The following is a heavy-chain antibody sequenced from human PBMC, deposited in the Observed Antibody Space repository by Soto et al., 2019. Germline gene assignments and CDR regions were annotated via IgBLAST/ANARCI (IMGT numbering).Heavy chain of an antibody. Sequence: PSETLSLTCTVSGGSISSYYWSWIRQPPGKGLEWIGYIYYSGSTNYTASLKSRVTISVDTSKNQFSLKLSSVTAADTAVYYCARDLEGRAYYYYMDVWGKGTTVTVSS. V-gene: IGHV4-59*01. CDR3: ARDLEGRAYYYYMDV. CDR1: GGSISSYY. J-gene: IGHJ6*03. CDR2: IYYSGST.